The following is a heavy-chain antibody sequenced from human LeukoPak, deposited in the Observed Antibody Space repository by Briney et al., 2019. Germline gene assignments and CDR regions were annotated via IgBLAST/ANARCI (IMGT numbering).Heavy chain of an antibody. CDR2: ISYDGSNK. CDR3: AKAPYGDYGGYAFDI. V-gene: IGHV3-30-3*01. J-gene: IGHJ3*02. D-gene: IGHD4-17*01. CDR1: GFTFSSYA. Sequence: GGSLRLSCAASGFTFSSYAMHWVRQAPGKGLEWVSVISYDGSNKYYADSVKGRFTISRDNSRNTLYLQMNSLRPEDTAVYYCAKAPYGDYGGYAFDIWGQGTMVTVSS.